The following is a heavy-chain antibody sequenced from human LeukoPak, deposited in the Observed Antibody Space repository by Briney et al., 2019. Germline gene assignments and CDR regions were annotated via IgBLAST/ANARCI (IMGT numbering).Heavy chain of an antibody. V-gene: IGHV3-21*01. J-gene: IGHJ3*02. CDR1: GFTFSSFS. Sequence: GGSLRLSCAASGFTFSSFSMDWVRQAPGKGLEWVSSLSSSGSYIYYADSAKGRFTISSDNAKNLLYLQMNRLRAEDTAVYYCARVGGGISMARAFDIWGQGTMVTVSS. CDR2: LSSSGSYI. CDR3: ARVGGGISMARAFDI. D-gene: IGHD4-23*01.